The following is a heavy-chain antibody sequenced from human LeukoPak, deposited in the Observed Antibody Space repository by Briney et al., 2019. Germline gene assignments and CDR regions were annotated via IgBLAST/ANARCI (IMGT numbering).Heavy chain of an antibody. CDR3: ARVSYDSSGYYYVHAFDI. Sequence: SETLSLXCTVSGGSISSYYWSWIRQPPGKALEWIGYIYYSGSTNYNPSLKSRVTISVDTSKNQFSLKLSSVTAADTAVYYCARVSYDSSGYYYVHAFDIWGQGTMVTVSS. CDR1: GGSISSYY. CDR2: IYYSGST. D-gene: IGHD3-22*01. V-gene: IGHV4-59*01. J-gene: IGHJ3*02.